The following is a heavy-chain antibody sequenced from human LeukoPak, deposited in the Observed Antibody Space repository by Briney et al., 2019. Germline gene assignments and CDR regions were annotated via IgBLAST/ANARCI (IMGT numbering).Heavy chain of an antibody. CDR1: GYPFTSYY. V-gene: IGHV1-46*01. CDR3: ARALRMGYSSGPGY. J-gene: IGHJ4*02. Sequence: GESLKISCRGSGYPFTSYYMHWVRQAPGQGLEWMGIINPSGGSTSYAQKFQGRVTMTRDTSTSTVYMELSSLRSEDTAVYYCARALRMGYSSGPGYWGQGTLVTVSS. CDR2: INPSGGST. D-gene: IGHD6-19*01.